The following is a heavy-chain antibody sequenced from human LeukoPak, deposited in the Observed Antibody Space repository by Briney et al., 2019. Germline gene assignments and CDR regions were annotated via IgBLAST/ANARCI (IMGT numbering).Heavy chain of an antibody. CDR2: IYYSGST. CDR3: ARSMYSSGWYVGAFDI. D-gene: IGHD6-19*01. Sequence: SQTLSLTCTVSGGSISSSSYYWGWIRQPPGKGLEWIGSIYYSGSTYYNPSLKSRVTISVDTSKNQFSLKLSSVTAADTAVYYCARSMYSSGWYVGAFDIWGQGTMVTVSS. CDR1: GGSISSSSYY. J-gene: IGHJ3*02. V-gene: IGHV4-39*01.